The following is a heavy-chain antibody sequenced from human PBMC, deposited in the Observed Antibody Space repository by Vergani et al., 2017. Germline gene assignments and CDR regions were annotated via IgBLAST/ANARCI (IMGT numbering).Heavy chain of an antibody. CDR3: ASLPYDFWSGPPLYYMDV. J-gene: IGHJ6*03. V-gene: IGHV3-30-3*01. CDR1: GFTFSSYA. D-gene: IGHD3-3*01. CDR2: ISYDGSNK. Sequence: VQLVESGGGVVQPGRSLRLSCAASGFTFSSYAMHWVRQAPGKGLEWVAVISYDGSNKYYADSVKGRFTISRDNSKNTLYLQMNSLRAEDTAVYYCASLPYDFWSGPPLYYMDVWGKGTTVTVSS.